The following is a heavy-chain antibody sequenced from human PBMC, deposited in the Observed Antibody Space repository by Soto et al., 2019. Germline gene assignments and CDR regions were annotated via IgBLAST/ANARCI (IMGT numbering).Heavy chain of an antibody. CDR3: VRGGNYDFWSGYGMDV. CDR2: ISYDGSNK. CDR1: GFTFSSYA. J-gene: IGHJ6*02. V-gene: IGHV3-30-3*01. Sequence: QVQLVESGGGVVQPGRSLRLSCAASGFTFSSYAMHWVRQAPGKGLEWVAVISYDGSNKYYADSVKGRFTISRDNSKNTLYLQMNSLRAEDTAVYYCVRGGNYDFWSGYGMDVWGQGTTVTVSS. D-gene: IGHD3-3*01.